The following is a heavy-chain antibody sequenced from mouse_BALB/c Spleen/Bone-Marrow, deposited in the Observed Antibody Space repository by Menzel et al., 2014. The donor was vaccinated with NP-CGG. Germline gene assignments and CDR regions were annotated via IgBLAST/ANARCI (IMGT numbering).Heavy chain of an antibody. V-gene: IGHV5-6*01. CDR3: ERQYHDEENCDY. D-gene: IGHD2-12*01. J-gene: IGHJ2*01. CDR2: ISSGGSYT. Sequence: EVQLVESGGDLVKPGGSLKLSCAASGFTLSSYGMSWVRQTPDKRLEWVATISSGGSYTYYPDSVKGRFTISRDNAKNPLSLQMSSQESEDTAMYHCERQYHDEENCDYGGQGPTLTVLS. CDR1: GFTLSSYG.